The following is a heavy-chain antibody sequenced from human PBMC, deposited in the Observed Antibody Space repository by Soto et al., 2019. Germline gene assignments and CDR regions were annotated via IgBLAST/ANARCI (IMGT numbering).Heavy chain of an antibody. D-gene: IGHD4-17*01. CDR2: ISPLKGRT. V-gene: IGHV1-18*04. J-gene: IGHJ1*01. CDR3: AMDYGDSPEYFKH. CDR1: GYTFTSYG. Sequence: QVQLVQSGPDLKRPGASMKVSCKASGYTFTSYGISCVRQAPGQGLEWMAWISPLKGRTQYSQKAQGRVTLSTDTSSNTAYMEMTTLRVDDTAVYYCAMDYGDSPEYFKHWGQGTLVTVS.